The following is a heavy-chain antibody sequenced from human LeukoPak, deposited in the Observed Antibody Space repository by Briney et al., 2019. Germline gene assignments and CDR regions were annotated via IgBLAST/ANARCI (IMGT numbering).Heavy chain of an antibody. V-gene: IGHV4-4*09. CDR3: ARFIGYCSGGSCYYLGYFDY. CDR1: GGSISSYY. CDR2: IYTSGST. D-gene: IGHD2-15*01. J-gene: IGHJ4*02. Sequence: SETLSLTCTVSGGSISSYYWSWIRQPPGKGLEWIGYIYTSGSTNYNPSLKSRVTISVDTSKNQFSLKLSSVTAADTAVYYCARFIGYCSGGSCYYLGYFDYWGQGTLVTVSS.